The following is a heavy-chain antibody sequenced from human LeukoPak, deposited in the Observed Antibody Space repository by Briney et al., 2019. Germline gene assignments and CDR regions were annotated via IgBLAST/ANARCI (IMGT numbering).Heavy chain of an antibody. J-gene: IGHJ4*02. CDR1: GFTFSDYY. CDR2: ISYSDSTI. Sequence: GGSLRLSCAASGFTFSDYYMSWIRQAPGKGLEWVSYISYSDSTIYYADSVKGRFTISRDNAKKSVYLQMNSLRAEDTAVYYCARGGCCSSAHCYTSDFWGQGTLVTVSS. V-gene: IGHV3-11*01. D-gene: IGHD2-2*02. CDR3: ARGGCCSSAHCYTSDF.